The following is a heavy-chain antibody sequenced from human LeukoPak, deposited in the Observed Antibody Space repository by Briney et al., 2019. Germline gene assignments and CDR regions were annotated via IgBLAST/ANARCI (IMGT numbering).Heavy chain of an antibody. CDR1: GFTFSSYE. J-gene: IGHJ4*02. CDR2: ISSSGSTI. CDR3: AKSNSESQTTVGN. Sequence: GGSLRLSCAASGFTFSSYEMNWVRQAPGKGLEWVSYISSSGSTIYYADSVKGRFTISRDNAKNSLYLQMNSLRVEDTAVYYCAKSNSESQTTVGNWGQGTLVTVSS. V-gene: IGHV3-48*03. D-gene: IGHD1-26*01.